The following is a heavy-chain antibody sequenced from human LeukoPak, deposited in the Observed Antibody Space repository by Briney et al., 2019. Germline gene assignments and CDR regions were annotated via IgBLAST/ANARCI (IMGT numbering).Heavy chain of an antibody. CDR1: GFSISTGYF. CDR2: IHYSGTT. CDR3: ARDGAVSGYSFDY. V-gene: IGHV4-38-2*02. D-gene: IGHD3-22*01. Sequence: TSETLSLTCSVSGFSISTGYFWVWIRQPPGKGPEWIANIHYSGTTYYNPSLNSRVAISVDTSKNQLSLNLISVTAADTAIYYCARDGAVSGYSFDYWGQGILVTVSS. J-gene: IGHJ4*02.